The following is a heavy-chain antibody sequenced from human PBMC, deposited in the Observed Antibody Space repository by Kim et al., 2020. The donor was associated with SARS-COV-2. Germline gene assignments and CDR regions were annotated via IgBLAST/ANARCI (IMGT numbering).Heavy chain of an antibody. CDR1: GGSISSSNW. CDR2: IYHSGST. D-gene: IGHD5-12*01. V-gene: IGHV4-4*02. Sequence: SETLSLTCAVSGGSISSSNWWSWVRQPPGKGLEWIGEIYHSGSTNYNPSLKSRVTISVDKSKNQFSLKLSSVTAADTAVYYCVGAPIVATREDAFDIWGQGTMVTVSS. J-gene: IGHJ3*02. CDR3: VGAPIVATREDAFDI.